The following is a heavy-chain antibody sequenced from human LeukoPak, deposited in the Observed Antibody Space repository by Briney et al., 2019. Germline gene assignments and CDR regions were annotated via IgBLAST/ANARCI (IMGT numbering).Heavy chain of an antibody. CDR2: IYSGGST. V-gene: IGHV3-66*01. Sequence: GGSLRLSCAASGLTVSSNYMSWVRQAPGKGLEWVSVIYSGGSTYYADSVKGRFTISRDNSKNTLYLQMNSLRAEDTAVYYCARGDYPDAFDIWGQGTMVTVSS. D-gene: IGHD4-17*01. CDR3: ARGDYPDAFDI. J-gene: IGHJ3*02. CDR1: GLTVSSNY.